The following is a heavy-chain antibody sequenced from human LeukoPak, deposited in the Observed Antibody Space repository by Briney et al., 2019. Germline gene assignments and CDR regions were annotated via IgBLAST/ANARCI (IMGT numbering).Heavy chain of an antibody. Sequence: GGSLRLSCAASGFTFSDYYMSWIRQAPGKGLEWVSYISSSSSYTNYADSVKGRFTISRDNAKNSLYLQMNSLRAEDTAVYYCARDLYILTGYYTSDPNYGMDVWGQGTTVTVSS. V-gene: IGHV3-11*06. CDR2: ISSSSSYT. J-gene: IGHJ6*02. D-gene: IGHD3-9*01. CDR1: GFTFSDYY. CDR3: ARDLYILTGYYTSDPNYGMDV.